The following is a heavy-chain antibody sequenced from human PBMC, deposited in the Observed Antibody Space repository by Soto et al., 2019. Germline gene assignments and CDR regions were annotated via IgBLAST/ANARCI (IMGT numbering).Heavy chain of an antibody. CDR1: GGTFSSYG. Sequence: GASVKVSCKASGGTFSSYGITWVRQVPGQGLEWMGGTIPIFGTANYAQQFQGRVTITADESTSTAYMELSSLRSEDTAVYYCARDLLVATGTTNTWFDPWGQGTLVTVSS. CDR2: TIPIFGTA. D-gene: IGHD6-13*01. J-gene: IGHJ5*02. CDR3: ARDLLVATGTTNTWFDP. V-gene: IGHV1-69*13.